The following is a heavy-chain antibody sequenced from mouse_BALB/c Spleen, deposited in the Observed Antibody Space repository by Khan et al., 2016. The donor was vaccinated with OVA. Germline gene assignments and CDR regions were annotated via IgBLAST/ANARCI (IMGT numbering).Heavy chain of an antibody. D-gene: IGHD2-12*01. CDR2: IWSDGRT. V-gene: IGHV2-2*01. CDR3: PTNSYRYDFTY. J-gene: IGHJ3*01. CDR1: GFSLSTYG. Sequence: QVQLKESGPGLVQPSQSLSITCTVSGFSLSTYGIHWVRQSPGKGLEWLGLIWSDGRTDYNVPFISRLSITKDNSTSQVFFKMNSLQPDDTAIYXRPTNSYRYDFTYCGQGTLVTVSS.